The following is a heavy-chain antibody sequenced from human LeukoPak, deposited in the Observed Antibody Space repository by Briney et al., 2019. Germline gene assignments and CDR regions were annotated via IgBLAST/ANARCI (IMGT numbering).Heavy chain of an antibody. D-gene: IGHD2-2*01. CDR2: INHSGST. CDR1: VGSFSGYY. CDR3: ARGGQYAKEYYFDY. V-gene: IGHV4-34*01. Sequence: SETLSLTCAVYVGSFSGYYWSWIRQPPGKGLEWIGEINHSGSTNYNPSLKSRVTIPVDTSKNQFSLKLSSVTAADTAVYYCARGGQYAKEYYFDYWGQGTLVTVSS. J-gene: IGHJ4*02.